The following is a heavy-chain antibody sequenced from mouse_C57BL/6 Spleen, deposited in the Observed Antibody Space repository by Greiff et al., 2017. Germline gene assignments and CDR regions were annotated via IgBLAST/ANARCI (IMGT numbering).Heavy chain of an antibody. D-gene: IGHD1-1*01. J-gene: IGHJ2*01. CDR3: APTVVAPLDY. V-gene: IGHV14-2*01. CDR1: GFNIKDYY. Sequence: VQLKESGAELVKPGASVKLSCTASGFNIKDYYMHWVKQRPGQGLEWIGRIDPEDGETKYASKFQGKATITADTSSNTAYLQLSSLTAEDAAVYYCAPTVVAPLDYWGQGTTLTGSS. CDR2: IDPEDGET.